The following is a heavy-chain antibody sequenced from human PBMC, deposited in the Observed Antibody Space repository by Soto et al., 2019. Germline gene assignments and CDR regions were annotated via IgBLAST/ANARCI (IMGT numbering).Heavy chain of an antibody. J-gene: IGHJ5*02. CDR2: INHSGST. Sequence: PSETLSLTCAVYGGSFSGYYWSWIRQPPGKGLEWIGEINHSGSTNYNPSLKSRVTISVDTSKNQFSLKLSSVTAADTAVYYCARGVTTVTTLQNNWFEPWGQGTLVTVSS. D-gene: IGHD4-17*01. V-gene: IGHV4-34*01. CDR1: GGSFSGYY. CDR3: ARGVTTVTTLQNNWFEP.